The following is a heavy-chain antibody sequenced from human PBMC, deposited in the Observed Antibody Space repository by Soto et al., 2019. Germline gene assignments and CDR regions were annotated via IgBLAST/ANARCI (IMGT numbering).Heavy chain of an antibody. CDR3: VSKRTTVITQAYFGY. D-gene: IGHD4-4*01. CDR2: VYYIGRS. J-gene: IGHJ4*02. V-gene: IGHV4-39*01. CDR1: GGSVTNSSCY. Sequence: SETLSLTCTVSGGSVTNSSCYWGWILQSPGKGLELILSVYYIGRSYSKSSVKSRVTISVDTSKNQFSLNLNSVTASDTAVYFCVSKRTTVITQAYFGYWGQGTLVTVSS.